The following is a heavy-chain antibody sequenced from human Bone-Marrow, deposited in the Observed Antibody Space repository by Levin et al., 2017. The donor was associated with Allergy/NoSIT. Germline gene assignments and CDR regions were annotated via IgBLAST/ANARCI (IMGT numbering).Heavy chain of an antibody. Sequence: GGSLRLSCAVSGSPFRDHYLGWIRQAPGKGLEWISYISSSGDTIYYADSVKGRFTVSRDNAKNSLHLHLNNVTAQDTAIYYCATERSTAWDQWGQGTLVTVSS. CDR2: ISSSGDTI. J-gene: IGHJ4*02. D-gene: IGHD6-19*01. CDR1: GSPFRDHY. V-gene: IGHV3-11*01. CDR3: ATERSTAWDQ.